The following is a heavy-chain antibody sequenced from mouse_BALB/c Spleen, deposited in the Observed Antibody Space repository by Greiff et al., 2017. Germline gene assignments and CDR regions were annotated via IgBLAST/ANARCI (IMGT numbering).Heavy chain of an antibody. Sequence: QVQLKESGPGLVAPSQSLSITCTVSGFSLTGYGVNWVRQPPGKGLEWLGMIWGDGSTDYNSALKSRLSISKDNSKSQVFLKMNSLQTDDTARYYCARDPAFYGSSYYAMDYWGQGTSVTVSS. CDR2: IWGDGST. J-gene: IGHJ4*01. CDR3: ARDPAFYGSSYYAMDY. D-gene: IGHD1-1*01. V-gene: IGHV2-6-7*01. CDR1: GFSLTGYG.